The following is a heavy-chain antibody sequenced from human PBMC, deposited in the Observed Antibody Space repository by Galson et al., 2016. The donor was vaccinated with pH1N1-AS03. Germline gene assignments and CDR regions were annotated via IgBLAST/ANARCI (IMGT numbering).Heavy chain of an antibody. CDR1: GFTFNRSW. J-gene: IGHJ4*02. V-gene: IGHV3-7*01. D-gene: IGHD2-8*01. CDR2: IKQDGSEK. Sequence: LRLSCAASGFTFNRSWMNWVRQAPGKGLEWVANIKQDGSEKYYVDSVKGRFTISRDNAKNSLYLQINSLRAEDTAVYYCFEINNGGGQGTLVTVSS. CDR3: FEINNG.